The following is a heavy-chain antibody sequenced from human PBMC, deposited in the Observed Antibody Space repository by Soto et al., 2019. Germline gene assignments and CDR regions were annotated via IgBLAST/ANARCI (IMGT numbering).Heavy chain of an antibody. J-gene: IGHJ4*02. Sequence: SETLSLTCTVSGGSISSGGYYWSWIRQHPGKGLEWIGYIYYSGSTYYNPSLKSRVTISVDTSKNQFSLKLSSVTAADTAVYYCAGALEHYYDSSGYHIDYWGQGTLVTVSS. CDR1: GGSISSGGYY. V-gene: IGHV4-31*03. D-gene: IGHD3-22*01. CDR2: IYYSGST. CDR3: AGALEHYYDSSGYHIDY.